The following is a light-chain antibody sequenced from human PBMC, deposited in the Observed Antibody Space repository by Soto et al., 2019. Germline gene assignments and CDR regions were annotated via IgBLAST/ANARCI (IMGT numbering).Light chain of an antibody. CDR1: SSDVGGYNY. CDR2: DVS. Sequence: QSALTQPASVSGSPGQSITISCTGTSSDVGGYNYVSWYQQHPGKAPKLMIYDVSNRPSGVSNRFSGSKSGNTASLTISGLHAEDVADYYCSSYASGSTVVFGGGTKLTVL. V-gene: IGLV2-14*01. CDR3: SSYASGSTVV. J-gene: IGLJ2*01.